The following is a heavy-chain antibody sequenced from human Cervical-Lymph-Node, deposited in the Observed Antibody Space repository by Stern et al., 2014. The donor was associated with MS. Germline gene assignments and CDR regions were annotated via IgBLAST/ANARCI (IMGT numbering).Heavy chain of an antibody. Sequence: QVQLVQSGAEVKKPGASVKVSCRASGYIFTVYYIHWVRQAPGQGLEWMGRIDPNSGDTDYAQKFQGRVTMTRDTSISAAYMDLSSLRSDDTAVYYCARDGGVHWLDPWGQGTLVTVSS. CDR1: GYIFTVYY. CDR3: ARDGGVHWLDP. J-gene: IGHJ5*02. CDR2: IDPNSGDT. D-gene: IGHD2-8*02. V-gene: IGHV1-2*06.